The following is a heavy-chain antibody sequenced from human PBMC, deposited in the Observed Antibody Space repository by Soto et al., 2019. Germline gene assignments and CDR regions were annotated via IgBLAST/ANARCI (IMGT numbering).Heavy chain of an antibody. CDR2: ISAYTGNT. CDR3: ATVKASGSLNWFDP. Sequence: QVQLVQSGAEVKKPGASVKVSCKASGYTFTSYGISWVRQAPGQGLEWMGWISAYTGNTNHAQKLQGRLTTTPDTSTSTAYIELRSLRSDDTAVYYGATVKASGSLNWFDPWGQGTLDTLSS. CDR1: GYTFTSYG. V-gene: IGHV1-18*01. J-gene: IGHJ5*02. D-gene: IGHD6-19*01.